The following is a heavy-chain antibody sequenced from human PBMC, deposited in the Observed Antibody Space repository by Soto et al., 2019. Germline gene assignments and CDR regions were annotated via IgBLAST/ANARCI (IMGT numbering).Heavy chain of an antibody. CDR2: ISYDGSNR. V-gene: IGHV3-30*18. Sequence: GGSLRLSCAASGFTFSYYGLHWVRHAPGKGLEWVAGISYDGSNRYYGDSVKGRFSISRDNPNNTLYLQMNSLRDEDTAVYYCAKGWSTSSQRNWFGPWGQGTLVTVSS. CDR1: GFTFSYYG. J-gene: IGHJ5*02. CDR3: AKGWSTSSQRNWFGP. D-gene: IGHD2-2*01.